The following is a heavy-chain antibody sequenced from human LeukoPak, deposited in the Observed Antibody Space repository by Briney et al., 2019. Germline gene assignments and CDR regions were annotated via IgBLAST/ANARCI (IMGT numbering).Heavy chain of an antibody. D-gene: IGHD1-26*01. CDR2: INPNSGGT. CDR1: GYTFTGYY. Sequence: ASVKVSYKASGYTFTGYYMHWVRQAPGQGLEWMGWINPNSGGTNYAQKFQGRVTMTRDTSISTAYMELSRLRSDDTAVYYCASDRGGSYRGSLDYWGQGTLVTVSS. CDR3: ASDRGGSYRGSLDY. J-gene: IGHJ4*02. V-gene: IGHV1-2*02.